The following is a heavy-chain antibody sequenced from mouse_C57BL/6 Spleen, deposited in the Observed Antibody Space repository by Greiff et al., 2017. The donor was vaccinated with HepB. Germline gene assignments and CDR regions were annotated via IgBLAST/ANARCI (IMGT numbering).Heavy chain of an antibody. CDR3: ASRNDFAY. V-gene: IGHV1-50*01. Sequence: VQLQESGAELVKPGASVKLSCKASGYTFTSYWMQWVKQRPGQGLEWIGEIDPSDSYTNYNQKFKGKATLTVDTSSSTAYMQLSSLTSEDSAVYYCASRNDFAYWGQGTLVTVSA. CDR1: GYTFTSYW. J-gene: IGHJ3*01. D-gene: IGHD2-3*01. CDR2: IDPSDSYT.